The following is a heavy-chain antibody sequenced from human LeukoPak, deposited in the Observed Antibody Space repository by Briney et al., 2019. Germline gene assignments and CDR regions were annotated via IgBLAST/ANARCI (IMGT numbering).Heavy chain of an antibody. CDR1: GFTFSSFW. Sequence: GGSLRLSCAASGFTFSSFWMHWVRQAPGKGLVWVSRINSDGSSTNYADSVKGRFTISRDNAKNTLYLQMNSLRAEDTAVYYCARALVPAAMNDAFDIWGQGTMVTVSS. CDR3: ARALVPAAMNDAFDI. J-gene: IGHJ3*02. V-gene: IGHV3-74*01. CDR2: INSDGSST. D-gene: IGHD2-2*01.